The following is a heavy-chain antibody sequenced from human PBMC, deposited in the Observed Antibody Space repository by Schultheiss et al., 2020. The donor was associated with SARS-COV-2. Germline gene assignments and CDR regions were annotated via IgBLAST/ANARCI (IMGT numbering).Heavy chain of an antibody. Sequence: SETLSLTCTVSGGSISSYYWNWIRQSPGKGLEWIGYIYYSGSTNYNPSLKSRVTISVDTSKNQFSLKLSSVTAADTAVYYCARESSGWLPSHFDYWGQGTLVTVSS. D-gene: IGHD6-19*01. CDR3: ARESSGWLPSHFDY. CDR2: IYYSGST. V-gene: IGHV4-59*01. CDR1: GGSISSYY. J-gene: IGHJ4*02.